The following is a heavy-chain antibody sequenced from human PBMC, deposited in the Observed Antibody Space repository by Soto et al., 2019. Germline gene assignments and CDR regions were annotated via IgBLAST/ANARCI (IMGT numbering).Heavy chain of an antibody. CDR2: IYYSGST. V-gene: IGHV4-31*03. CDR1: GGSISSGGYY. CDR3: AFRTSTKYYYYGMDV. Sequence: SETLSLTCTVSGGSISSGGYYWSWIRHHPGKGLEWIGYIYYSGSTYYNPSLKSRVTISVDTSKNQFSLKLSSVTAADTAVYYCAFRTSTKYYYYGMDVWGQGTTVTVSS. J-gene: IGHJ6*02.